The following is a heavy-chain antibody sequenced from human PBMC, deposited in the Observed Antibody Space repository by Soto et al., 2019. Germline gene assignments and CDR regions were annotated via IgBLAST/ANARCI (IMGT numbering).Heavy chain of an antibody. D-gene: IGHD3-3*01. CDR1: GGSISSYY. J-gene: IGHJ5*02. V-gene: IGHV4-59*01. Sequence: SETLSLTGTVSGGSISSYYCSWIRQPPWKGLEWIGYISYSGSTNYNPSLKSRVTISVDTSKNQFSLKLSSVTAADTAVYYCARDLASDYDFWIGTHTWFDAVGEETLVTV. CDR2: ISYSGST. CDR3: ARDLASDYDFWIGTHTWFDA.